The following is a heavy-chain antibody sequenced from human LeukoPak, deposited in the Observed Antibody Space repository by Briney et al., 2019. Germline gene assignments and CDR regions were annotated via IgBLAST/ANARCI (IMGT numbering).Heavy chain of an antibody. CDR3: AKSDSIVVVPAAEFPYFDY. CDR2: ISISGSTI. Sequence: GGSLRLSCAASGFTFSDYYMSWIRQAPGKGLEWVSYISISGSTIYDADSVKGRFTISRDNAKNSLYLQMNSLRAEDTAMYYCAKSDSIVVVPAAEFPYFDYWGQGTLVTVSS. CDR1: GFTFSDYY. D-gene: IGHD2-2*01. J-gene: IGHJ4*02. V-gene: IGHV3-11*04.